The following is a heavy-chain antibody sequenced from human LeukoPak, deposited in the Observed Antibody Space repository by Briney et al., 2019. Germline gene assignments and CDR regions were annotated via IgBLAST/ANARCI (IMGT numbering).Heavy chain of an antibody. D-gene: IGHD1-26*01. CDR1: GGTFSSYA. CDR2: IIPIFGTA. J-gene: IGHJ5*02. V-gene: IGHV1-69*13. Sequence: SVTVSCTASGGTFSSYAISWVRQAPGQGLEWMGGIIPIFGTANYAQKFQGRVTITADESTSTAYMELSSLRSEDTAVYYCARDGIVGATRGNFDPWGQGTLVTVSS. CDR3: ARDGIVGATRGNFDP.